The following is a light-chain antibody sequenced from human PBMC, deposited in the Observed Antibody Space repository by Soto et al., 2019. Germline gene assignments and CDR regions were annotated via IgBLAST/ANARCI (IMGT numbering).Light chain of an antibody. V-gene: IGKV3-11*01. CDR2: DAS. J-gene: IGKJ4*01. CDR3: QQRSNWPLT. CDR1: QSVSSY. Sequence: EIVLTQSPATLSLSPGERATLSCRASQSVSSYLAWYQQKPGEAPRLLIYDASNRATGIPARFRDSGSGTDFTFTISSLEPEDFSVYYCQQRSNWPLTLGGGTKVEIK.